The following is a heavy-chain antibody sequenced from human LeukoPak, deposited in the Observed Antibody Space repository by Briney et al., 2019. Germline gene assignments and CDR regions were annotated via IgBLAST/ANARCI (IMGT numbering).Heavy chain of an antibody. CDR1: GDSISGYY. CDR2: IHYSGNT. D-gene: IGHD3-16*01. J-gene: IGHJ4*02. CDR3: ARGHWQLGY. Sequence: SETLSLTCTVPGDSISGYYWTWIRQPPGKGLEWIGYIHYSGNTNYNSSLKSRLDISVDTSKNQLSLQLRSVTPADTAVYYCARGHWQLGYWGQGTLVTVSS. V-gene: IGHV4-59*03.